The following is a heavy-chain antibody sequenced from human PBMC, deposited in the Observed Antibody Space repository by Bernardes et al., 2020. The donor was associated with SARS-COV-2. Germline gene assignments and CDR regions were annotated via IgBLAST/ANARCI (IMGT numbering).Heavy chain of an antibody. J-gene: IGHJ6*02. V-gene: IGHV4-34*01. Sequence: SETLSLTCAVYGGSFRNYYWSWIRQPPGKGLEWIGEINHSGSTNYNPSLKSRVTISVDTSKNQFSLKLSSVTAADTAVYYCARGRGRKRVYYYGMDVWGQGTTVTVSS. CDR3: ARGRGRKRVYYYGMDV. D-gene: IGHD3-10*01. CDR1: GGSFRNYY. CDR2: INHSGST.